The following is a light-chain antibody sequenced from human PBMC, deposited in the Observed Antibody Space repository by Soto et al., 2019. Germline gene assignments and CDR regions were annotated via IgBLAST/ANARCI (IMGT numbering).Light chain of an antibody. CDR2: WAS. V-gene: IGKV4-1*01. J-gene: IGKJ4*01. CDR1: QSVLYSSNNKNY. CDR3: QQYYNSRLT. Sequence: DIVMTQSPDSLAVSLGERATVNCKSSQSVLYSSNNKNYLAWYQQKPGQPPKMIIYWASTRESGVPDRFSGSGSGKDFTLTISSLQAEDVAVYYCQQYYNSRLTFGGGTKVEIK.